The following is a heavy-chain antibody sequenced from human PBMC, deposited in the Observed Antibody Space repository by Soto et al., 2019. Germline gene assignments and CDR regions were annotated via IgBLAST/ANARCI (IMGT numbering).Heavy chain of an antibody. Sequence: QVQLVQSGAEVKKPGSSVKVSCKTSGGTFSSYAVSWVRQAPGQGLEWMGGIIPFLGTANYAQKFQGRVTITAHKSTSTAYMELSSLRSEDTAVYFCAREVIPAAIPINWFDPWGQGTLVTVSS. CDR3: AREVIPAAIPINWFDP. CDR1: GGTFSSYA. J-gene: IGHJ5*02. CDR2: IIPFLGTA. V-gene: IGHV1-69*06. D-gene: IGHD2-2*02.